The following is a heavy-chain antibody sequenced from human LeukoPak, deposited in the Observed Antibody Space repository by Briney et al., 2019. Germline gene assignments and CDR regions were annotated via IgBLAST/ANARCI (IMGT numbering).Heavy chain of an antibody. CDR1: GYTFTSYG. D-gene: IGHD3-22*01. CDR2: ISAYNGNT. J-gene: IGHJ3*02. CDR3: ARVAGTYYYDSSGYSLDAFDI. Sequence: ASVKASCKASGYTFTSYGISWVRQAPGQGLEWMGWISAYNGNTNYAQKLQGRVTMTTDTSTSTAYMELRSLRSDDTAVYYCARVAGTYYYDSSGYSLDAFDIWGQGTMVTVSS. V-gene: IGHV1-18*01.